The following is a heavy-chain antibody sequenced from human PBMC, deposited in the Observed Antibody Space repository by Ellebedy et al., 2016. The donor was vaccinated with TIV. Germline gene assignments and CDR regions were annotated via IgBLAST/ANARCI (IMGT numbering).Heavy chain of an antibody. D-gene: IGHD6-19*01. CDR3: ASRTVAGNYAEYFQH. J-gene: IGHJ1*01. CDR1: GYSISSGYY. Sequence: SETLSLXXTVSGYSISSGYYWGWIRQPPGKGLEWIGSIYHSGSTYYNPSLKSRVTISVDTSKNQFSLKLSSVTAADTAVYYCASRTVAGNYAEYFQHWGQGTLVTVSS. V-gene: IGHV4-38-2*02. CDR2: IYHSGST.